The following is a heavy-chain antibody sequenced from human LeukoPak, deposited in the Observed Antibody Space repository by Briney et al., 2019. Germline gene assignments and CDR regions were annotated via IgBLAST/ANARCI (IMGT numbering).Heavy chain of an antibody. J-gene: IGHJ6*03. D-gene: IGHD4-11*01. CDR1: AYSISSGYY. V-gene: IGHV4-38-2*02. Sequence: SETLSLTCTVSAYSISSGYYWGWIRQPPGKGLEWIGSISHSGSTYYNPSLKSRVTISVDTSKNQFSLKLSSVTAADTAVYYCASWHYSNYNFYYYYYYMDVWGKGTTVTVSS. CDR2: ISHSGST. CDR3: ASWHYSNYNFYYYYYYMDV.